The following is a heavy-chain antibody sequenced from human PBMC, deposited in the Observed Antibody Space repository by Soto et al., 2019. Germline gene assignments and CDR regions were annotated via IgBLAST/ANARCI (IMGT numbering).Heavy chain of an antibody. J-gene: IGHJ6*02. CDR3: ARDDIPGVAVATYGLDV. CDR2: IWYDESRE. Sequence: GGSLRLSCAASGFTFRNYGMHWVRQAPGKGLEWVAVIWYDESREYYADSVKGRFTISRDNSKNTLYLQMNSLRAEDTAVYYCARDDIPGVAVATYGLDVWGQGTTVTVSS. CDR1: GFTFRNYG. D-gene: IGHD6-19*01. V-gene: IGHV3-33*01.